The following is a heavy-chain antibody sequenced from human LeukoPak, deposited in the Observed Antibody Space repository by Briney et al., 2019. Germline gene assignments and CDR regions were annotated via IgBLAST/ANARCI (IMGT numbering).Heavy chain of an antibody. Sequence: GGSLRLSCAASGFTFSSYSMNWVRQAPGKGLEWVSSISSSSSYIYYADSVKGRFTISRDNDKNSLYLQMNSLRAEDTAVYYCARAPTWIQLWSDYWGQGTLVTVSS. J-gene: IGHJ4*02. D-gene: IGHD5-18*01. CDR3: ARAPTWIQLWSDY. CDR2: ISSSSSYI. V-gene: IGHV3-21*01. CDR1: GFTFSSYS.